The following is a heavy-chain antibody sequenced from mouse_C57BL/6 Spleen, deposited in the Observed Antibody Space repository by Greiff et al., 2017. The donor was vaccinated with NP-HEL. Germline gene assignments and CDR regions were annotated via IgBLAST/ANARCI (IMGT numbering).Heavy chain of an antibody. V-gene: IGHV1-53*01. CDR1: GYTFTSYW. CDR2: INPSNGGT. CDR3: ARDGYYVWFAY. Sequence: VQLVESGTELVKPGASVKLSCKASGYTFTSYWMHWVKQRPGQGLEWIGNINPSNGGTNYNEKFKSKATLTVDKSSSTAYMQLSSLTSEDSAVYYCARDGYYVWFAYWGQGTLVTVSA. J-gene: IGHJ3*01. D-gene: IGHD2-3*01.